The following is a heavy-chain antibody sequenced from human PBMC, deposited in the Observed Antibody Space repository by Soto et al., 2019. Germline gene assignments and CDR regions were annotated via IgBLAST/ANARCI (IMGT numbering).Heavy chain of an antibody. CDR1: GFTFSSYA. D-gene: IGHD3-3*01. J-gene: IGHJ4*02. CDR3: AKDFRITIFGVVIIPGYYFDY. CDR2: ISGSGGST. Sequence: GGSLRLSCAASGFTFSSYAMSWVRQAPGKGLGWVSAISGSGGSTYYADSVKGRFTISRDNSKNTLYLQMNSLRAEDTAVYYCAKDFRITIFGVVIIPGYYFDYWGQGTLVTAPQ. V-gene: IGHV3-23*01.